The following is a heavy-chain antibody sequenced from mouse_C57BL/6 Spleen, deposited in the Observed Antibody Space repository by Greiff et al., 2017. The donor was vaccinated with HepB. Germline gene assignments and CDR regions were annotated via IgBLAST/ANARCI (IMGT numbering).Heavy chain of an antibody. D-gene: IGHD2-3*01. Sequence: VQLQQSGPGLVAPSPSLSITCTVSGFSLTSYGVSWVRQPPGKGLEWLGVIWGDGSTNYHSALISRLSISKDNSKSQVFLKLNRLHTDDTATYYCAIPDDGYYWFAYWGQGALVTVSA. CDR2: IWGDGST. CDR3: AIPDDGYYWFAY. CDR1: GFSLTSYG. V-gene: IGHV2-3*01. J-gene: IGHJ3*01.